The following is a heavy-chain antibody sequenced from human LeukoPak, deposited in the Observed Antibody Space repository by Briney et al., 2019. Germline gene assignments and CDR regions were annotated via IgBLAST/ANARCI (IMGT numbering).Heavy chain of an antibody. D-gene: IGHD3-10*01. J-gene: IGHJ6*02. V-gene: IGHV3-33*01. CDR1: GFTFSSYG. CDR2: IWYDGSNK. CDR3: ARVDRLWFGELFPSSGMDV. Sequence: GSLRLSCAASGFTFSSYGMHWVRQAPGKGLEWVAVIWYDGSNKYYADSVKGRFTISRDNSKNTLYLQTNSLRAEDTAVYYCARVDRLWFGELFPSSGMDVWGQGTTVTVSS.